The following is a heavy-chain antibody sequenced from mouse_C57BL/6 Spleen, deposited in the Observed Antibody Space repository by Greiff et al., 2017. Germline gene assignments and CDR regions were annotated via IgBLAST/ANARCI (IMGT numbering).Heavy chain of an antibody. CDR2: IYPGSGST. D-gene: IGHD2-5*01. Sequence: VQLQQPGAELVKPGASVKMSCKASGYTFTSYWITWVKQRPGQGLEWIGDIYPGSGSTNYNEKFKSKATLTVDPSSSTAYMQLSSLTSEDSAVYYWARYPPYYSSDEGYFDCWGQGTTLTVSS. V-gene: IGHV1-55*01. CDR3: ARYPPYYSSDEGYFDC. CDR1: GYTFTSYW. J-gene: IGHJ2*01.